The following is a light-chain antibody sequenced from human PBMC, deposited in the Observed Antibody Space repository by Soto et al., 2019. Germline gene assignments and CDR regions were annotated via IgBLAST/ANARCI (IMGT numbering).Light chain of an antibody. CDR1: QSISSY. V-gene: IGKV1-39*01. Sequence: DIQMTQSPSSLSASVGDRVTITCRASQSISSYLNWYQQKPGKAPKLLIYAASSLQSGVPSRFSGSGSGTVLTLTISSLQPEDFSTYYCQLSYSTPFTFGPGTKVDIK. J-gene: IGKJ3*01. CDR3: QLSYSTPFT. CDR2: AAS.